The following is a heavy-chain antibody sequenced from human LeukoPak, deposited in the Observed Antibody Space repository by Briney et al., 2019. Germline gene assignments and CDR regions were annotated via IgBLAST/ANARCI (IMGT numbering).Heavy chain of an antibody. CDR2: IRSKAYRGTT. D-gene: IGHD5-18*01. CDR3: ARGPIQLWIHNAMDV. Sequence: GGSLRLSCTGSGFTFGDHAMSWVSQAPGKGLEWVGFIRSKAYRGTTEYAASVKGRFTISRDDSASIAYLQMNSLQTDDTAVYYCARGPIQLWIHNAMDVWGQGTTVTVSS. J-gene: IGHJ6*02. V-gene: IGHV3-49*04. CDR1: GFTFGDHA.